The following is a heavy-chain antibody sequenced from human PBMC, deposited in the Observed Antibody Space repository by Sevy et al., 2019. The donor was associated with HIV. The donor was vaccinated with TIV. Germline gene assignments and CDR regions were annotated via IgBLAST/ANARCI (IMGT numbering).Heavy chain of an antibody. CDR3: ARGGTSLFAP. CDR1: GGSGGSISDYY. V-gene: IGHV4-59*01. J-gene: IGHJ5*02. Sequence: SETLSLTCSVSGGSGGSISDYYWSWIRQPPGKGLEWIGYINYSRSTKFNPSLKSRVTISVDTSKNQFSLKLTSVTAADTAVYYCARGGTSLFAPWGQGTLVPVSS. CDR2: INYSRST. D-gene: IGHD2-15*01.